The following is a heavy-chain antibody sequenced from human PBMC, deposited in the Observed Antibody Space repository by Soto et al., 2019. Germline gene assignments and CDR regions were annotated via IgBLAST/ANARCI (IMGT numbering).Heavy chain of an antibody. CDR3: ARDITHNWNSQGMAY. CDR2: ISYDGSNK. Sequence: GGSLRLSCAASGFTFSSYAMHWVRQAPGKGLEWVAVISYDGSNKYYADSVKGRFTISRDNSKNTVYLQMNSLRAEDTAVYYCARDITHNWNSQGMAYWGQGTLVTVSS. D-gene: IGHD1-7*01. J-gene: IGHJ4*02. CDR1: GFTFSSYA. V-gene: IGHV3-30-3*01.